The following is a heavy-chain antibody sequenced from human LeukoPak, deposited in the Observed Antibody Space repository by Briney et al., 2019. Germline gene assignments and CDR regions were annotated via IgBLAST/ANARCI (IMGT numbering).Heavy chain of an antibody. CDR2: ISGSGAST. Sequence: GGSLRLSCAASGFSFSSYAMSWVRQAPGKGLEWVSTISGSGASTYYADSVKGRFTISRDNSKNTLYLQMNSLRAEDTAVYYCAKVGVAGPFDYWGQGTLVTVSS. CDR1: GFSFSSYA. D-gene: IGHD6-19*01. V-gene: IGHV3-23*01. CDR3: AKVGVAGPFDY. J-gene: IGHJ4*02.